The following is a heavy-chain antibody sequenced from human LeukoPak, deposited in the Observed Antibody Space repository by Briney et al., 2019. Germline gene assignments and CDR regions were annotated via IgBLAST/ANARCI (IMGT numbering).Heavy chain of an antibody. CDR3: ARIRKGVGATKYYYYYMDV. CDR2: IYFSGST. D-gene: IGHD1-26*01. J-gene: IGHJ6*03. V-gene: IGHV4-59*12. Sequence: PSETLSLTCTVSGGSISSYYWSWIRQPPGKGLEWIGYIYFSGSTNYNPSLKSRVTISVDTSKNQFSLKLSSVTAADTAVYYCARIRKGVGATKYYYYYMDVWGKGTTVTISS. CDR1: GGSISSYY.